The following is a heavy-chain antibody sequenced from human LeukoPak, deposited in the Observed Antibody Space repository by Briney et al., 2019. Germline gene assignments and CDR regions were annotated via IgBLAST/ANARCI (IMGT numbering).Heavy chain of an antibody. CDR3: ARVIRNIRYFDY. Sequence: SETLSLTCTVSGGSISSSSYYWGWIRQPPGKGLEWIGSIYYSGSTYYNPSLKSRVTISVDTSKSQFSLKLSSVTAADTAVYYCARVIRNIRYFDYWGQGTLVTVSS. D-gene: IGHD3-10*01. V-gene: IGHV4-39*07. CDR1: GGSISSSSYY. J-gene: IGHJ4*02. CDR2: IYYSGST.